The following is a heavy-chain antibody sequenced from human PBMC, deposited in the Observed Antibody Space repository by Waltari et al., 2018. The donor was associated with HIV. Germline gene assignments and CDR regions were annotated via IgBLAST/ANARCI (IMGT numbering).Heavy chain of an antibody. Sequence: EVQLVESGGGLVKPGGSLRLSCVGSGFTFKIAWINWVRQAPGKGVEWVGRIKSKSDGGAVDHGDPVRGRFSISREESQNTVFLQMNSLKTEDTAVYYCTRKAFSGSYYDSWGHGALGTVSS. D-gene: IGHD1-26*01. CDR1: GFTFKIAW. CDR2: IKSKSDGGAV. J-gene: IGHJ4*01. V-gene: IGHV3-15*01. CDR3: TRKAFSGSYYDS.